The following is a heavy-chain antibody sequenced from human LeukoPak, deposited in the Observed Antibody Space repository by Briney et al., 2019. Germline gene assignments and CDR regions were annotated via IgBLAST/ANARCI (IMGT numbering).Heavy chain of an antibody. CDR3: AKGVGLHLDY. D-gene: IGHD4-11*01. Sequence: GGSLRLSCAASGFTFSTYGMHWVRQAPGKGLEWVAFIRYDGSNKYYADSVKGRFTISRDNSKNTLYLQMNSLRAEDTAVYYCAKGVGLHLDYWGQGTLVTVSS. V-gene: IGHV3-30*02. CDR2: IRYDGSNK. CDR1: GFTFSTYG. J-gene: IGHJ4*02.